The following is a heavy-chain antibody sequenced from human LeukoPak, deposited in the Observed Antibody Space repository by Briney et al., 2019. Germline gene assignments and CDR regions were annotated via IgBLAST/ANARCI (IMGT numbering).Heavy chain of an antibody. V-gene: IGHV1-18*01. J-gene: IGHJ3*02. CDR3: ARVDRSPDVVVVPAAIIRPGAFDI. Sequence: EASVKVSCKASGYTYTSYGISWVRQAPGQGLEWMGWISAYNGNTKYAQKLQGRVTMTTDTSTSTAYMELRSLRSDDTAVYYCARVDRSPDVVVVPAAIIRPGAFDIWGQGTMVTVSS. D-gene: IGHD2-2*01. CDR1: GYTYTSYG. CDR2: ISAYNGNT.